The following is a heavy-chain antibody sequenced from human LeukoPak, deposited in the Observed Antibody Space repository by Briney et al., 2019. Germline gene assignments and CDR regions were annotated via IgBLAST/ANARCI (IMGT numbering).Heavy chain of an antibody. D-gene: IGHD2-15*01. CDR3: ATVRCSGGSCFYNFDH. J-gene: IGHJ4*02. Sequence: GGSLRLSCAASGFTFTGYAMTWVRQAPRKGLEWVSAISGSGGGTYYADSVKGRFTISRDNAKNSLYLQMNSLRAEDTAVYYCATVRCSGGSCFYNFDHWGQGSLVTVSS. V-gene: IGHV3-23*01. CDR2: ISGSGGGT. CDR1: GFTFTGYA.